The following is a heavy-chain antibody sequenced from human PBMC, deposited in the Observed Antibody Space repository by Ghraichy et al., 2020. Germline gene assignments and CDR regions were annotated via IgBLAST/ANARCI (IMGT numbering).Heavy chain of an antibody. CDR1: GYTFTSYG. CDR3: ARSLRYFDWLSLVFDY. J-gene: IGHJ4*02. D-gene: IGHD3-9*01. Sequence: ASVKVSCKASGYTFTSYGISWVRQAPGQGLEWMGWISAYNGNTNYAQKLQGRVTMTTDTSTSTAYMELRSLRSDDTAVYYCARSLRYFDWLSLVFDYWGQGTLVTVSS. CDR2: ISAYNGNT. V-gene: IGHV1-18*01.